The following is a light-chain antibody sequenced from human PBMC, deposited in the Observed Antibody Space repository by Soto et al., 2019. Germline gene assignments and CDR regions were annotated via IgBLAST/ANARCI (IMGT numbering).Light chain of an antibody. J-gene: IGKJ1*01. CDR2: AAS. Sequence: DIQMTQSPSALSASVGDRVTITCRASQGISNYLAWYQQKPGKVPQLLIYAASTLQSGVPSRFSGSGSETEFTLTISGLQDDAVANCYHQKYSSAPWTFGQGTMVEIK. CDR1: QGISNY. CDR3: QKYSSAPWT. V-gene: IGKV1-27*01.